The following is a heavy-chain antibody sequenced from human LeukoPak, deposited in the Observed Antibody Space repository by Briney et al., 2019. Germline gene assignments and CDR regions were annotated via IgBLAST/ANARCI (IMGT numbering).Heavy chain of an antibody. Sequence: PSQTLSLTCTVSGGSISSGDYYWSWIRQPPGTGLEWIGYIYYSGSTYYNPSLKSRVTISVDTSKNQFSLKLSSVTAADTAVYYCARDRIVVVPAATGLLYYGMDVWGQGTTVTVSS. V-gene: IGHV4-30-4*01. D-gene: IGHD2-2*01. CDR3: ARDRIVVVPAATGLLYYGMDV. J-gene: IGHJ6*02. CDR1: GGSISSGDYY. CDR2: IYYSGST.